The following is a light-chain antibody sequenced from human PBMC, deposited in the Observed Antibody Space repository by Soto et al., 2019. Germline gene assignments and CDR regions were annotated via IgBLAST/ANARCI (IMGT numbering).Light chain of an antibody. CDR1: IANIGSNT. CDR3: AAWDDSLNGWV. V-gene: IGLV1-44*01. CDR2: NNN. J-gene: IGLJ3*02. Sequence: QSVLTQPPSASGTPGQRVTISCSGSIANIGSNTVNWYQQLPGTAPKLVIYNNNERPSGVPDRFSASKSVTSASLAINGLQSEDEADYYCAAWDDSLNGWVFGGGTKLTVL.